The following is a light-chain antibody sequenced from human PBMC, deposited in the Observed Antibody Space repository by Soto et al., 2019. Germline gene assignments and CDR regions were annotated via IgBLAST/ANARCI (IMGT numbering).Light chain of an antibody. CDR2: GAS. CDR3: QQYGSSPQT. J-gene: IGKJ1*01. Sequence: EIVLTQSPGTLSLSPGERATLSCRATQSVSSSYLAWYQHKPGQAPRLLIYGASNRANGIPDRFSGSGSGTDFALTISRLEPEDFAVYYCQQYGSSPQTFGQGTKVDIK. V-gene: IGKV3-20*01. CDR1: QSVSSSY.